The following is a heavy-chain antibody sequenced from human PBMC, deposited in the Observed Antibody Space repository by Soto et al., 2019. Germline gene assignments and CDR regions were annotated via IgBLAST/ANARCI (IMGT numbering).Heavy chain of an antibody. Sequence: GGSLRLSCAASGFTFSSYWMSWVRQAPGKGLEWVANIKQDGSEKYYVDSVKGRFTISRDNAKNSLYLQMNSLRAEDTAVYYCARDQVGFSAAYYMDVWGKGTTVTVSS. CDR1: GFTFSSYW. V-gene: IGHV3-7*01. CDR3: ARDQVGFSAAYYMDV. J-gene: IGHJ6*03. D-gene: IGHD6-13*01. CDR2: IKQDGSEK.